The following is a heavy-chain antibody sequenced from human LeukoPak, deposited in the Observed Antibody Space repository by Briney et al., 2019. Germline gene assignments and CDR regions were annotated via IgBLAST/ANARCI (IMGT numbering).Heavy chain of an antibody. V-gene: IGHV4-4*07. CDR3: ARDLWDLRFGERTNWYFDL. CDR1: GGSISSYY. J-gene: IGHJ2*01. Sequence: SETLSLTCIVSGGSISSYYWSWIRQPAGKGLEWIGRIYTSGSTNYNHSLKSRVTISVDTSKNQFSLKLSSVTAADTAVYYCARDLWDLRFGERTNWYFDLWGRGTLVTVSS. D-gene: IGHD3-10*01. CDR2: IYTSGST.